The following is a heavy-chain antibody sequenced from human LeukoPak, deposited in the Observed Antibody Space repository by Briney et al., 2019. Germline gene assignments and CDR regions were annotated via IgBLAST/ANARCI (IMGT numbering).Heavy chain of an antibody. Sequence: ASVKVSCKASGYTFTGYYMHWVRQAPGQGLEWMGWINPNSGNTGYAQKFQGRVTMTRNTSISTAYMELSSLRSEDTAVYYCARRYFDWLETNWFDPWGQGTLVTVSS. CDR1: GYTFTGYY. J-gene: IGHJ5*02. CDR3: ARRYFDWLETNWFDP. V-gene: IGHV1-8*02. CDR2: INPNSGNT. D-gene: IGHD3-9*01.